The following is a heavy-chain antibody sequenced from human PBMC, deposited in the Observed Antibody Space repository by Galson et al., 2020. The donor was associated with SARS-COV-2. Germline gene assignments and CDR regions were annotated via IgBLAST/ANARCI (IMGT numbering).Heavy chain of an antibody. Sequence: ASVKVSCKASGYTFTSYGISWVRQAPGQGLEWMGWISAYNGNTNYAQKLQGRVTMTTDTSTSTAYMELRSLRSDDTAVYYCARDRPITIFGVVLDYFDYWGQGTLVTVSS. CDR1: GYTFTSYG. J-gene: IGHJ4*02. V-gene: IGHV1-18*01. CDR3: ARDRPITIFGVVLDYFDY. CDR2: ISAYNGNT. D-gene: IGHD3-3*01.